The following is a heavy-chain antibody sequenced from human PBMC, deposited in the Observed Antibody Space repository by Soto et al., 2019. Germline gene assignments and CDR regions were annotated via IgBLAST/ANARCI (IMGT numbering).Heavy chain of an antibody. CDR2: IGGTGGFVT. V-gene: IGHV3-23*01. CDR1: GVSGFTFSKYA. CDR3: ARDRSADRFVQYFQH. Sequence: GGSLRLSCAASGVSGFTFSKYAMSWVRQAPGKGLEWVSTIGGTGGFVTYYADSVKGRFTISRDNSKNTLYLQMNSLTSEDTAVYYCARDRSADRFVQYFQHWGPGTLVTVSS. D-gene: IGHD6-19*01. J-gene: IGHJ1*01.